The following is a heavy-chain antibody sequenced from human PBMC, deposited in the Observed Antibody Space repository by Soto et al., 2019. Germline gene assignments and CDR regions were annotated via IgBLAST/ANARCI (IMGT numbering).Heavy chain of an antibody. D-gene: IGHD6-13*01. V-gene: IGHV4-34*01. Sequence: QVQLQQWGAGLLKPSETLSLTCAVYGGSFSGYYWSWIRQPPGKGLEWIGEINHSGSTNYNPSLKSRVTISVDTPTNQFSLKLSSVTAADTAVYYCARIAAAGPWEVAGTPDFDYWGQGTLVTVSS. J-gene: IGHJ4*02. CDR1: GGSFSGYY. CDR2: INHSGST. CDR3: ARIAAAGPWEVAGTPDFDY.